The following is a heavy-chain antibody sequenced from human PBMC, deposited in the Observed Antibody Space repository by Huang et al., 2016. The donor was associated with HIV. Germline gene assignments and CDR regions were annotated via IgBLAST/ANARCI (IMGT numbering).Heavy chain of an antibody. V-gene: IGHV3-23*01. J-gene: IGHJ4*02. CDR1: GFGFSSYA. D-gene: IGHD3-3*01. CDR3: AKDFGVAAPYYFDL. Sequence: VQLLESGGGSARSGGSLRLSCAASGFGFSSYAMGGVRQAPGKGLEVVSSSSGRGANTYYADSVKGRFTISRNNFNKNTVYLQMNNLRAADSGMYYCAKDFGVAAPYYFDLWGQGTPVSVST. CDR2: SSGRGANT.